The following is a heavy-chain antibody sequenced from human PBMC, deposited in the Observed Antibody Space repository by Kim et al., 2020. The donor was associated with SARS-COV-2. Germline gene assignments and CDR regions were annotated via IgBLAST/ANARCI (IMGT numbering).Heavy chain of an antibody. CDR1: GFTFSNYW. Sequence: GGSLRLSCAASGFTFSNYWMSWVRQAPGKGLEWVANIKQDGSEKYYVDSVKGRFTISRDNAKNSLYLQMNSLRAEYTAVYYCARDEAITFGGVIAYRPLYYYYMDVWGKGTTVTVSS. J-gene: IGHJ6*03. D-gene: IGHD3-16*02. CDR3: ARDEAITFGGVIAYRPLYYYYMDV. V-gene: IGHV3-7*01. CDR2: IKQDGSEK.